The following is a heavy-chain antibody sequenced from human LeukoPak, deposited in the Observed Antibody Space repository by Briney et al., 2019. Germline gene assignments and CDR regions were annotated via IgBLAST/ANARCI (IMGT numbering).Heavy chain of an antibody. D-gene: IGHD6-19*01. CDR3: ARHSRGRSFFDY. Sequence: GGSLRLSCAASGFTISSNYMSWVSHAPGEGLEWVSIIYSGGGTYHADSVKGRFTISRDNSKNTLYLQITSLRVEDTAVYYCARHSRGRSFFDYWGQGTLVTVAS. CDR1: GFTISSNY. V-gene: IGHV3-66*04. J-gene: IGHJ4*02. CDR2: IYSGGGT.